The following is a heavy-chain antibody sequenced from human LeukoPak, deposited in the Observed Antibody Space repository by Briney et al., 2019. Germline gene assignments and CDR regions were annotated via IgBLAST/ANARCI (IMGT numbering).Heavy chain of an antibody. CDR1: GFIFSGYG. J-gene: IGHJ4*02. D-gene: IGHD5-24*01. CDR3: ARGNFRRDGYNFDY. CDR2: IWYDGSNK. Sequence: PGGSLRLSCAASGFIFSGYGMHWVRQAPGKGLEWVAVIWYDGSNKYYADSVKGRFTISRDNSKNTLYLQMNSLRAEDTAVFYCARGNFRRDGYNFDYWGQRTLPTVSS. V-gene: IGHV3-33*01.